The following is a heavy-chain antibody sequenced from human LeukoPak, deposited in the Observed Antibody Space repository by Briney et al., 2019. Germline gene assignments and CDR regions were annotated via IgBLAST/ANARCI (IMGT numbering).Heavy chain of an antibody. Sequence: GESLKISCKGSGYSFTSYWIAWVRQMPGKELDWKGNIYPGDSDTRYSPSFQGQVTISADKSISTAYLQWSSLKASDTAMYYCARYFGSGSVLVGLDYWGQGTLVTVSS. CDR1: GYSFTSYW. J-gene: IGHJ4*02. V-gene: IGHV5-51*01. CDR3: ARYFGSGSVLVGLDY. CDR2: IYPGDSDT. D-gene: IGHD3-10*01.